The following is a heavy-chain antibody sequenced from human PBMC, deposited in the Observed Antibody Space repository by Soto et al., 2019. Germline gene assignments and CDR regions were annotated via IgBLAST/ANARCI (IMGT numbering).Heavy chain of an antibody. Sequence: QLQLQESGPGLVKPSETLSLTCTVSGGSISSSSYYWGWIRQPPGKGLEWIGSIYYSGSTYYNPSLKSRVTISVDTPKNQFSLKLSSVTAADTAVYYCARQVWDDSSLWFDPWGQGTLVTVSS. J-gene: IGHJ5*02. CDR2: IYYSGST. V-gene: IGHV4-39*01. D-gene: IGHD3-22*01. CDR1: GGSISSSSYY. CDR3: ARQVWDDSSLWFDP.